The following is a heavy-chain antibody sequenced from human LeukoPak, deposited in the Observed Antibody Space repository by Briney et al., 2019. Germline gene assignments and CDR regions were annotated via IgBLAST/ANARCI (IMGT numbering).Heavy chain of an antibody. V-gene: IGHV1-8*01. CDR3: ARVWGAIDY. CDR1: GYTFTSYD. D-gene: IGHD1-26*01. CDR2: MSPKSGDT. Sequence: ASVKVSCKASGYTFTSYDFNWVRQATGQGLEWMGWMSPKSGDTGYAQKFQGRVTMTRDTSISTAYMELISLRSEDTAVYYCARVWGAIDYWGQGTLVTVSS. J-gene: IGHJ4*02.